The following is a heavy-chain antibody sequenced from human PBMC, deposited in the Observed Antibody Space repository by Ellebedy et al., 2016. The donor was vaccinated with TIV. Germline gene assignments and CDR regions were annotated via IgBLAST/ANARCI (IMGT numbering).Heavy chain of an antibody. CDR3: ARIGGSCSGGSCYPVD. J-gene: IGHJ4*02. CDR2: ISAYNGNT. V-gene: IGHV1-18*01. Sequence: AASVKVSCKASGGTFNSHAISWVRQAPGQGLEWMGWISAYNGNTKNAQKLQGRVTMTTDTSTSTAYMELRSLYSDDTAVYYCARIGGSCSGGSCYPVDWGQGTLVTVSS. CDR1: GGTFNSHA. D-gene: IGHD2-15*01.